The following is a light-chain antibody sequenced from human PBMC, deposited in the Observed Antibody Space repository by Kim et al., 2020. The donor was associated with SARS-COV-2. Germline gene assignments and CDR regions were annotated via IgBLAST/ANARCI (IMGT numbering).Light chain of an antibody. J-gene: IGKJ3*01. V-gene: IGKV1-8*01. CDR2: AAS. CDR3: QQYYNYLLT. CDR1: QGISSY. Sequence: IQMTQPPSSLSSSAGDRVTISWRASQGISSYLGWYQQKPGKAPKLLIYAASTLPSGVPSWFSGSGSGTDFTLTISCLQPEDFATYYCQQYYNYLLTFGPGTKVDI.